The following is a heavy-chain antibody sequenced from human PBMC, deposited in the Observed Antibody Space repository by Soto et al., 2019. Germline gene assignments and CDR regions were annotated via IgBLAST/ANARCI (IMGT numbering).Heavy chain of an antibody. D-gene: IGHD1-26*01. CDR2: ISGSGGST. J-gene: IGHJ4*02. V-gene: IGHV3-23*01. CDR1: GFTFSSYA. Sequence: EVQLLESGGGLVQPGGSLRLSCAASGFTFSSYAMRWVRQAPGKGLEWVSAISGSGGSTYYADSVKGRFTISRDDSKNTLYLQMNSLRAEDTAVYYCARRGSGSYYDYWGQGTLVTVSS. CDR3: ARRGSGSYYDY.